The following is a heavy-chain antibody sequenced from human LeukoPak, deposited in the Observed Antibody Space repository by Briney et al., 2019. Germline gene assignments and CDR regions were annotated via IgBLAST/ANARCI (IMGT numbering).Heavy chain of an antibody. J-gene: IGHJ6*04. CDR3: AKSTRAVMAMMDV. CDR1: GFTFSSYA. CDR2: ISSRSTYI. D-gene: IGHD3-16*01. Sequence: GGSLRLSCAASGFTFSSYAMNWVRQAPGKGLEWVSSISSRSTYIYYADSVKGRFTISRDNAKNSLYLQMNSLRAEDTAVYFCAKSTRAVMAMMDVWGKGTTVTVSS. V-gene: IGHV3-21*01.